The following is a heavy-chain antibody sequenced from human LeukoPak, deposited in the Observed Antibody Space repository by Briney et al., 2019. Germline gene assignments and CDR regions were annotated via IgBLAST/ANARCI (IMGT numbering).Heavy chain of an antibody. V-gene: IGHV3-21*01. CDR1: GFTFSSYS. CDR3: ARDYYDSSGYYYPGLDY. CDR2: ISSSSSYI. J-gene: IGHJ4*02. D-gene: IGHD3-22*01. Sequence: PGGSLRLSCAASGFTFSSYSMNWVRQAPGKGLEWVSSISSSSSYIYYADSVKGRFTISRDNAKNSLYLQMNSLRAEDKAVYYCARDYYDSSGYYYPGLDYWGQGTLVTVSS.